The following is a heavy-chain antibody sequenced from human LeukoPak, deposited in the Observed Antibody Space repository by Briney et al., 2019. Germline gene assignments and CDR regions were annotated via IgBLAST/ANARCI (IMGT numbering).Heavy chain of an antibody. Sequence: ASVKVSCKASGYTFTSYYMHWVRQAPGQGLEWMGIINPSGGSTSYAQKFQGRVTITADESTSTAYMELSSLRSEDTAVYYCARDDILTGYYYWGQGTLVTVSS. D-gene: IGHD3-9*01. CDR1: GYTFTSYY. CDR3: ARDDILTGYYY. CDR2: INPSGGST. J-gene: IGHJ4*02. V-gene: IGHV1-46*01.